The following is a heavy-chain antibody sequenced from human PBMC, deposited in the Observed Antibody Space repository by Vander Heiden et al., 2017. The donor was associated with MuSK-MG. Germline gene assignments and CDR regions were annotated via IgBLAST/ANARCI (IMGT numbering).Heavy chain of an antibody. V-gene: IGHV4-30-4*08. J-gene: IGHJ6*03. CDR3: ARNRRGGSYYMDV. Sequence: HVQMQQSGPGQVKPSQTLSLTCSVSGGSISSADYSWSWIRQPPGKGLEWNGYIYYSGSTYYNPSLKSRITISIDTSKNQFSLKLSSVTAADTAVYYCARNRRGGSYYMDVWGKGTTVTVSS. D-gene: IGHD2-15*01. CDR1: GGSISSADYS. CDR2: IYYSGST.